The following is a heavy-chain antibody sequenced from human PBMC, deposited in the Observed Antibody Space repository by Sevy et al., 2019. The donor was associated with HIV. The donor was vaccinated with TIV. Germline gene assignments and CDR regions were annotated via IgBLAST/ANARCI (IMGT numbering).Heavy chain of an antibody. D-gene: IGHD3-3*01. CDR3: ARSADYDFCSGYSGGGAFDI. CDR1: GYTFTSYA. CDR2: INAGNGNT. V-gene: IGHV1-3*01. Sequence: ASVKVSCKASGYTFTSYAMHWVRQAPGQRLEWMGWINAGNGNTKYSQKFQGRVTITRETSASTAYMELSSLRSEDTAVYYCARSADYDFCSGYSGGGAFDIWGQGTMVTVSS. J-gene: IGHJ3*02.